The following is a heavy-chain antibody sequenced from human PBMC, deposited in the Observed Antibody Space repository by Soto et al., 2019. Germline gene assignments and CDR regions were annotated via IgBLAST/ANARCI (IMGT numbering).Heavy chain of an antibody. Sequence: GGSLRLSCAASGFTFDDYGMSWVRQAPGKGLEWVSGINWNGGSTGYADSVKGRFTISRDNAKNSLYLQMNSLRAEDTALYYCARSYYGSGSWGCPGYWGQGTLVTVSS. V-gene: IGHV3-20*04. CDR2: INWNGGST. J-gene: IGHJ4*02. D-gene: IGHD3-10*01. CDR1: GFTFDDYG. CDR3: ARSYYGSGSWGCPGY.